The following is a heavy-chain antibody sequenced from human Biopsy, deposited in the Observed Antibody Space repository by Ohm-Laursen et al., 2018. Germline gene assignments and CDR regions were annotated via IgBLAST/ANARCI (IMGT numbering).Heavy chain of an antibody. CDR2: IYYSVMT. D-gene: IGHD4-11*01. Sequence: GTLPLTCTVSGDSVTKYYWSWIRQRPGKGLEWIGHIYYSVMTNYNPSLQSRVSISVDTSRNQVPLTLSSVTAADTAVYYCARDSGILNYGNFKYYHYYGMDVWGQGTKVTVSS. CDR3: ARDSGILNYGNFKYYHYYGMDV. J-gene: IGHJ6*02. CDR1: GDSVTKYY. V-gene: IGHV4-59*02.